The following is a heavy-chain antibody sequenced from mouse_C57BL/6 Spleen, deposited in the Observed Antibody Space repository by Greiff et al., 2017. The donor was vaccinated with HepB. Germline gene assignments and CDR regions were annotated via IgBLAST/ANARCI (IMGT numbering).Heavy chain of an antibody. J-gene: IGHJ4*01. CDR1: GYAFSSSW. CDR3: AKKPDWYAMDY. V-gene: IGHV1-82*01. CDR2: IYPGDGDT. Sequence: VKLQQSGPELVKPEASVKISCKASGYAFSSSWMNWVKQRPGKGLEWIGRIYPGDGDTNYNGKFKGKATLTADKSSSTAYMQLSSLTSEDSAVYFCAKKPDWYAMDYWGQGTSVTVSS. D-gene: IGHD4-1*01.